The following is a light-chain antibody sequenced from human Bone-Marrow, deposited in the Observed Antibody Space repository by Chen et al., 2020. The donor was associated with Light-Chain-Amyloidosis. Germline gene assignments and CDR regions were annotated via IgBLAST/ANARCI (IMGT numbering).Light chain of an antibody. CDR1: SSVVGGYNY. J-gene: IGLJ1*01. V-gene: IGLV2-14*03. Sequence: QSALTQPASVSGSPGQSITISCTGTSSVVGGYNYVSWYQQYPGKAPKLLIYDVRNRPSGVSNRFSGSKSGNTASLTISGLQAEDEADYYCSSYASTNTYVFGTGTEVTVL. CDR2: DVR. CDR3: SSYASTNTYV.